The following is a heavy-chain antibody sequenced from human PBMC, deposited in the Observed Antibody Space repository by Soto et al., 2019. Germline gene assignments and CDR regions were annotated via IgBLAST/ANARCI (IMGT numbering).Heavy chain of an antibody. D-gene: IGHD6-13*01. CDR1: GFTFRSFT. Sequence: PSETLSLSCAASGFTFRSFTMNWVRQAPGKGLEWVSTISSNSAYIYYTDALRGRFTISRDNAKNSLHLQMNSLRAEDTAVYYCMRDASRDSSARGWFDPWGPGTLVTVSS. CDR3: MRDASRDSSARGWFDP. V-gene: IGHV3-21*01. CDR2: ISSNSAYI. J-gene: IGHJ5*02.